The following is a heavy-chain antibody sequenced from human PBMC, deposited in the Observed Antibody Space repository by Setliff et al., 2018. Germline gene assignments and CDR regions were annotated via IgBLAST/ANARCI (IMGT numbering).Heavy chain of an antibody. V-gene: IGHV1-69*05. Sequence: GASVKVSCKASGGTFSSYAISWVRQAPGQGLEWMGGIIPIFGTANYAQKFQGRVTITTDESTSTAYMELSSLRSEDTAVYYCARAPYYYDSSGYNDNWGQGQWSPSPQ. CDR2: IIPIFGTA. J-gene: IGHJ3*02. CDR3: ARAPYYYDSSGYNDN. CDR1: GGTFSSYA. D-gene: IGHD3-22*01.